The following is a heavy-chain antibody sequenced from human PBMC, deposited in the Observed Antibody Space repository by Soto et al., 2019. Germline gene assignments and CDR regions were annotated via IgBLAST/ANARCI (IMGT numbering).Heavy chain of an antibody. CDR1: GYTFRSYY. CDR3: ARVEGSGSYWSWFDP. J-gene: IGHJ5*02. CDR2: INPSGGST. D-gene: IGHD3-10*01. Sequence: ASVKVSCKASGYTFRSYYIHWVRQAPGQGLEWMGIINPSGGSTSYAQKFQGRVTMTRDTSTSTVYMELSSLRSEDTAVYYCARVEGSGSYWSWFDPWGQGTLVTVSS. V-gene: IGHV1-46*03.